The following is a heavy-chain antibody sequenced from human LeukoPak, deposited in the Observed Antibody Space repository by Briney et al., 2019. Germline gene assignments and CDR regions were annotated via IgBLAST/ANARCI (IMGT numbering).Heavy chain of an antibody. CDR2: ISYDGYTI. CDR3: ARSGGLQKFDW. CDR1: GFAFNTYA. V-gene: IGHV3-30-3*01. Sequence: PGGSLRLSCAASGFAFNTYAVHWVRQAPGKGLEWVAVISYDGYTIYYADSVRGRFTISRDNSKNILYLQMDSLGAGDTAVYYCARSGGLQKFDWWGQGTLVTVSS. D-gene: IGHD3-9*01. J-gene: IGHJ4*02.